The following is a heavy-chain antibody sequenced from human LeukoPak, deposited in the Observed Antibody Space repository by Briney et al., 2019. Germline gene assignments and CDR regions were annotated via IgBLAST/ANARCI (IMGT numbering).Heavy chain of an antibody. CDR1: GGSISSSSYY. J-gene: IGHJ5*02. Sequence: PSETLSLTCTVSGGSISSSSYYWGWIRQPPGKGLEWIGSIYYSGSTNYNPSLKSRVTISVDTSKDQFSLKLTSVTAADTAFYYCARGNDFYGSGRQSYFDPWGQGTPVIVSS. CDR2: IYYSGST. V-gene: IGHV4-39*07. D-gene: IGHD3-10*01. CDR3: ARGNDFYGSGRQSYFDP.